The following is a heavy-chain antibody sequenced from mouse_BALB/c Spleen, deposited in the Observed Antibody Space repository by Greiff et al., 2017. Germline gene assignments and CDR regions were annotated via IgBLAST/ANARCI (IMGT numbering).Heavy chain of an antibody. CDR3: ARRSLGYYAMDY. V-gene: IGHV1-84*02. J-gene: IGHJ4*01. Sequence: HLVESGPELVKPGASVKISCKASGYTFTDYYINWVKQKPGQGLEWIGWIYPGSGNTKYNEKFKGKATLTVDTSSSTAYMQLSSLTSEDTAVYFCARRSLGYYAMDYWGQGTSVTVSS. CDR1: GYTFTDYY. CDR2: IYPGSGNT.